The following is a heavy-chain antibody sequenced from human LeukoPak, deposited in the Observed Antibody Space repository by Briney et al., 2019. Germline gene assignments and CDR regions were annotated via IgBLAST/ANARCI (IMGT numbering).Heavy chain of an antibody. D-gene: IGHD3-22*01. CDR2: ISGSGGNT. J-gene: IGHJ4*02. CDR1: GFTFSSYA. Sequence: PGGSLRLSCAASGFTFSSYAMSWVRQSPGKGLEWVSAISGSGGNTYSADSVKGRCTISRDNSLQTLFLHMNSLRAEDTAVYYCARGMSATSGYLELEYWGRGALVTVST. V-gene: IGHV3-23*01. CDR3: ARGMSATSGYLELEY.